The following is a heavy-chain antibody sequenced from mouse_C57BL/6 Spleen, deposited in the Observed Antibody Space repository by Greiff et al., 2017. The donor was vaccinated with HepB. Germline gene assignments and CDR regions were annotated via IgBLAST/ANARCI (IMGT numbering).Heavy chain of an antibody. CDR2: IDPETGGT. V-gene: IGHV1-15*01. J-gene: IGHJ4*01. CDR1: GYTFTDYE. CDR3: TRKGNYYGNYDAMDY. Sequence: VQLQQSGAELVRPGASVTLSCKASGYTFTDYEMHWVKQTPVHGLEWIGAIDPETGGTAYNQKFKGKAILTADKSSSTAYMEHRSLTSEDSAVYYCTRKGNYYGNYDAMDYWGQGTSVTVSS. D-gene: IGHD2-1*01.